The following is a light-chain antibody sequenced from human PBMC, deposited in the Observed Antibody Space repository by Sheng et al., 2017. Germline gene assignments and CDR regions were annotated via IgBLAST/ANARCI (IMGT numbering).Light chain of an antibody. V-gene: IGKV3D-20*02. Sequence: EIVLTQSPGTLSLSPGERATLSCRASQSVSSSYLAWYQQRAGQAPRLLIYDASNRATGIPARFSGSGSGTDFTLTISSLEPEDFAVYYCQQRGNWPRTFGPGTKVDIK. CDR3: QQRGNWPRT. J-gene: IGKJ3*01. CDR1: QSVSSSY. CDR2: DAS.